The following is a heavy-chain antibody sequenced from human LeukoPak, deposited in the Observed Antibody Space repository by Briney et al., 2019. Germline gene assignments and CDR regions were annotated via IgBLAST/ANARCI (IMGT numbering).Heavy chain of an antibody. Sequence: VASVKVSCKASGYTFTNFGIGWVRQAPGQGLEWMGWISAYNGNTNFAQKFQGRVTMTTDSSTRTAYMELRSLRSDDTAVYYCARGRSGFMITFGGATRFDYWGQGTLVTVSS. CDR3: ARGRSGFMITFGGATRFDY. V-gene: IGHV1-18*01. D-gene: IGHD3-16*01. CDR2: ISAYNGNT. CDR1: GYTFTNFG. J-gene: IGHJ4*02.